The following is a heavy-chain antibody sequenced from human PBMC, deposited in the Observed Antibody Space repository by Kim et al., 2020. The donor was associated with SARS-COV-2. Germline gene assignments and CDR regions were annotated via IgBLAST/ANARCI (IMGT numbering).Heavy chain of an antibody. V-gene: IGHV1-69*13. J-gene: IGHJ6*02. Sequence: SVKVSCKASGGTFSSYAISWVRQAPGQGLEWMGGIIPIFGTANYAQKFQGRVTITADESTSTAYMELSSLRSEDTAVYYCASSPPATYSSSSLYYYYGMDVWGQGTTVTVSS. CDR3: ASSPPATYSSSSLYYYYGMDV. CDR2: IIPIFGTA. CDR1: GGTFSSYA. D-gene: IGHD6-6*01.